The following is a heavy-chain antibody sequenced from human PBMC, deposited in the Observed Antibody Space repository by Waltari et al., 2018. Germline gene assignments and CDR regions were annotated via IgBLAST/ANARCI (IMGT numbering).Heavy chain of an antibody. Sequence: EVRLEESGGGLVQPGGSLRLSCAASGFAFGSSWMSGFRQGPGKGLVWVSRIDEDGSGTTYADSVMGRFTISRDNAKNTVYLEMNSLRAEDTAVYYCSRSPAGYSRSDYWGQGSLVTVSS. V-gene: IGHV3-74*01. CDR2: IDEDGSGT. D-gene: IGHD5-18*01. CDR3: SRSPAGYSRSDY. CDR1: GFAFGSSW. J-gene: IGHJ4*02.